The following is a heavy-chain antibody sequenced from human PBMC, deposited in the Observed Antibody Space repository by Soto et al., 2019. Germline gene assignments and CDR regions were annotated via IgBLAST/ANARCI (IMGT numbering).Heavy chain of an antibody. CDR1: GYTFTTWG. J-gene: IGHJ6*03. CDR2: ISAYNGKP. CDR3: ARQGVILTVYLYSYYYMYV. D-gene: IGHD3-9*01. Sequence: APVRSSYRPSGYTFTTWGTRWERKAPGQGLEWMGWISAYNGKPNYAQKLQGRVTMTTDTSTSTAYMELRSLRSDDTAVYYCARQGVILTVYLYSYYYMYVWAKGTTVTVSS. V-gene: IGHV1-18*01.